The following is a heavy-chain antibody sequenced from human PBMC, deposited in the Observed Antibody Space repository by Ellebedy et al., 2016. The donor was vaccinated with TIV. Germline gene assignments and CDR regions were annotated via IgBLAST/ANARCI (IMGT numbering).Heavy chain of an antibody. D-gene: IGHD4-23*01. Sequence: GESLKISCVASGFTFSNSWMSWVRQAPGKGLEWLANINQDGNEKNHVDSVKGRFTISRDNAKNSLYLQMNSLRAEDTAVYYCARDAAGNGGKLDYWGQGALVTVSS. J-gene: IGHJ4*02. CDR3: ARDAAGNGGKLDY. CDR2: INQDGNEK. CDR1: GFTFSNSW. V-gene: IGHV3-7*03.